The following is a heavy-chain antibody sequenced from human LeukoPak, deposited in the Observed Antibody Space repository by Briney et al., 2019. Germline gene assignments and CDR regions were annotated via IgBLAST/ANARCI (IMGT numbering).Heavy chain of an antibody. J-gene: IGHJ4*02. V-gene: IGHV3-30*02. CDR2: E. Sequence: GGSLRLSCAASGFAFSTYGMHWVRQAPGKGLEWVAFEYYADSVRGRFAISRDNSQNTLHLQMNILRVEDTAVYYCAAEQTGTGIFFDYWGQGTLVTVSS. CDR3: AAEQTGTGIFFDY. D-gene: IGHD1-1*01. CDR1: GFAFSTYG.